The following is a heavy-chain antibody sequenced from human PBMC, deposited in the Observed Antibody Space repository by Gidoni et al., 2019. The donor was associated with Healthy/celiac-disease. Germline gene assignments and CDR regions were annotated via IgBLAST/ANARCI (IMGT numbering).Heavy chain of an antibody. V-gene: IGHV3-30-3*01. CDR3: ARGVTSVQYQLLWSIQH. Sequence: QVQLVESGGGVVQPGRSLRLSCAASGFTFSSYAMHWVRQAPGKGLEWVAVISYDGSNKYYADSVKGRFTISRDNSKNTLYLQMNSLRAEDTAVYYCARGVTSVQYQLLWSIQHWGQGTLVTVSS. CDR1: GFTFSSYA. D-gene: IGHD2-2*01. CDR2: ISYDGSNK. J-gene: IGHJ1*01.